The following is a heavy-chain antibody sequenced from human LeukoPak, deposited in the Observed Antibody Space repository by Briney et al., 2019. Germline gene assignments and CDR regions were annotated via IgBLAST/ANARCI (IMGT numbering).Heavy chain of an antibody. CDR1: GLRLGDYA. D-gene: IGHD1/OR15-1a*01. Sequence: GGSLRLSCRTSGLRLGDYAVSWVRRAPGKGLEWVAFIRSNIYGGTTEYAASVRGRFTISRDDSESSVYLQMNSLKTEDTAVYYCTRDHWNTFDYWGQGTLVTVSS. CDR3: TRDHWNTFDY. J-gene: IGHJ4*02. V-gene: IGHV3-49*04. CDR2: IRSNIYGGTT.